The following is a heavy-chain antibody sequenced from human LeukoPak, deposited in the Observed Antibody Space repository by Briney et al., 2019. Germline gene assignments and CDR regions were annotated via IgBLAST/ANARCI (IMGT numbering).Heavy chain of an antibody. V-gene: IGHV4-61*01. CDR1: GGSVSSSSYY. CDR3: ARYPHCSSTDCYVT. J-gene: IGHJ4*02. Sequence: SSETLSLTCTVSGGSVSSSSYYWSWIRQPPGKGLEWIGYLSYSGSTNYNPSLKSRVSISVDTSKNQFSLKLSSVTAADTAVYYCARYPHCSSTDCYVTWGQGTLVIVPA. CDR2: LSYSGST. D-gene: IGHD2-2*01.